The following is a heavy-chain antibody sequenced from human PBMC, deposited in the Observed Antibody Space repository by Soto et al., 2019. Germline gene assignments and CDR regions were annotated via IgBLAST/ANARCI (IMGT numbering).Heavy chain of an antibody. CDR1: GGSITTNTYY. J-gene: IGHJ5*02. D-gene: IGHD3-16*01. Sequence: SETLSLTCTVSGGSITTNTYYWNWIRQHPGKGLEWIGYISYSGTTSYNPSLKSRVTMSVDTSKNQFSLKLSSVTAADTAIYYCARERARHALWFDPWGQGTLVTVSS. CDR3: ARERARHALWFDP. V-gene: IGHV4-31*03. CDR2: ISYSGTT.